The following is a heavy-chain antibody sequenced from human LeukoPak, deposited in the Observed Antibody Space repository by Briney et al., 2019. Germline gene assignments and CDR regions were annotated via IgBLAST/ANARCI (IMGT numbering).Heavy chain of an antibody. D-gene: IGHD2-21*01. CDR3: AREEDGVIDGAFDI. CDR2: MHYSGST. J-gene: IGHJ3*02. Sequence: SETLSLTCTVSGGSISNYYWSWIRQPPGKGLEWIGYMHYSGSTSSNPFLRSRVTLSLDTSNNRFYLNLFSVNAADTAVYFCAREEDGVIDGAFDIWGLGTLVTVSS. CDR1: GGSISNYY. V-gene: IGHV4-59*01.